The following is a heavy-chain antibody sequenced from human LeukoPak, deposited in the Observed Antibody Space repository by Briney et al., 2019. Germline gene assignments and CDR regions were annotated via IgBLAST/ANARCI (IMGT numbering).Heavy chain of an antibody. CDR2: IYYSGST. V-gene: IGHV4-59*01. J-gene: IGHJ6*02. Sequence: SETLSLTCTVSGGSISNYYWTWIRQPPGKELEWIGYIYYSGSTKYNPSLKSRVTISVDTSKNQFSLKVTSVTAADTAVYYCARGTTELLWFGELSDYYGMDVWGQGTTVTVSS. D-gene: IGHD3-10*01. CDR1: GGSISNYY. CDR3: ARGTTELLWFGELSDYYGMDV.